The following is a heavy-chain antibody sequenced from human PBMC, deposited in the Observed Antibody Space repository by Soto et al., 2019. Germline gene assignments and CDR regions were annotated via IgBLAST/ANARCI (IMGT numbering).Heavy chain of an antibody. CDR3: ARDQDWFDP. CDR2: IDSKNGYI. J-gene: IGHJ5*02. Sequence: PGGSLRLSCVASGFAFNIYSMNWVRQAPGKGLEWVSHIDSKNGYIHYADSVKGRFTISRDNAKNSLYLQMDCLRAEDTAVYYCARDQDWFDPWGQGTLVTVSS. V-gene: IGHV3-21*05. CDR1: GFAFNIYS.